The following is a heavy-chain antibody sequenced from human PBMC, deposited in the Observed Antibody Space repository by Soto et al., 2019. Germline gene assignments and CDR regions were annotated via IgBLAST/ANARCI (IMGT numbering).Heavy chain of an antibody. Sequence: QVQLVQSGAEVKQPGSSVKVSCKASGGTFSSYTISWVRQAPGQGLEWMGRIIPILGIANYAQKFQGRVTITADKSTSTAYMELSSLRSEDTAVYYCAREREVYYGSGSYYKADYWGQGTLVTVSS. D-gene: IGHD3-10*01. CDR3: AREREVYYGSGSYYKADY. CDR1: GGTFSSYT. V-gene: IGHV1-69*08. CDR2: IIPILGIA. J-gene: IGHJ4*02.